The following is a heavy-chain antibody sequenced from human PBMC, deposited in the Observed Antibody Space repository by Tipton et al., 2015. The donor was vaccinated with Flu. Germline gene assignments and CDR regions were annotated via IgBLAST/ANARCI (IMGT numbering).Heavy chain of an antibody. Sequence: TLSLTCTVSGGSISSYYWSWIRQPPGKGLEWIGYIYYSGSTNYNPSLKSRVTISVDTSKNQFSLKLSSVTAADTAVYYCARAPDSIVGATVFDYWGQGTLGTVSS. V-gene: IGHV4-59*01. CDR1: GGSISSYY. CDR2: IYYSGST. CDR3: ARAPDSIVGATVFDY. J-gene: IGHJ4*02. D-gene: IGHD1-26*01.